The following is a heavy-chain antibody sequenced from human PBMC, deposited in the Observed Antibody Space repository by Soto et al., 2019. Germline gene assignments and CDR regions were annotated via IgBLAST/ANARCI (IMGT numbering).Heavy chain of an antibody. J-gene: IGHJ4*02. Sequence: QLQLQESGSGLVKPSQTLSLTCAVSGGSISSGGYSWSWIRQPPGKGLEWIGYIYHSGSTYYNPSHKSRVTISVDRSKNQFSLKLSSVTAAGTAVYYCARGGYPLYYFDYWGQGTLVTVSS. D-gene: IGHD5-18*01. CDR1: GGSISSGGYS. CDR2: IYHSGST. CDR3: ARGGYPLYYFDY. V-gene: IGHV4-30-2*01.